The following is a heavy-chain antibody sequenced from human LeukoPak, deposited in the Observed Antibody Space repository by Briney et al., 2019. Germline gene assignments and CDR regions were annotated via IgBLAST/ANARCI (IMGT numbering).Heavy chain of an antibody. CDR1: GYTFTGYY. V-gene: IGHV1-2*02. CDR2: INPNSGGT. D-gene: IGHD5-12*01. Sequence: ASVKVSCKASGYTFTGYYMHWVRQAPGQGLEWMGWINPNSGGTNYAQKFQGRVTMTRDTSISTAYMELSRLRSDDTAVYYCARYIVATRRIDPWGQGTLVTVSS. CDR3: ARYIVATRRIDP. J-gene: IGHJ5*02.